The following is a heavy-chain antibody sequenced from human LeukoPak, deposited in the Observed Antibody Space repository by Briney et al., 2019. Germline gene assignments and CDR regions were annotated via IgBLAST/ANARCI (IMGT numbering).Heavy chain of an antibody. Sequence: PSETLSLTCTVSGYSISSGYYWGWIRQPPGKGLEWIGSIYHSGSTYYNPSLKSRVTISIDTSKNHFSLKLSSVTAADTAVYYCARVRTVVTPDFFDYWGQGTLVTVSS. V-gene: IGHV4-38-2*02. CDR3: ARVRTVVTPDFFDY. CDR2: IYHSGST. J-gene: IGHJ4*02. D-gene: IGHD4-23*01. CDR1: GYSISSGYY.